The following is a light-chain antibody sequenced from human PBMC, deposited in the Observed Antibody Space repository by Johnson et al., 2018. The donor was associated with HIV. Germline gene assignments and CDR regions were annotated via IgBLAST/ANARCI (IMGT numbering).Light chain of an antibody. J-gene: IGLJ1*01. CDR3: GTWDSSLSANV. CDR2: DNN. Sequence: QSVLTQPPSVSVAPGQKVTISCSGSSSNIGNNYVSWYQQLPGTAPKLLIYDNNTRPSGIPDRFSGSKSGTSATLGITGLQTGDEADYYCGTWDSSLSANVCGTGTKVTVL. CDR1: SSNIGNNY. V-gene: IGLV1-51*01.